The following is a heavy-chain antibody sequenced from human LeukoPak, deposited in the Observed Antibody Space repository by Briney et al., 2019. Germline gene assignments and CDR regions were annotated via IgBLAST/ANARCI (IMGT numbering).Heavy chain of an antibody. CDR1: GGTFSSYA. D-gene: IGHD2-2*01. CDR2: IIPIFGTA. Sequence: GASVKVSCKASGGTFSSYAISWVRQAPGQGLEWMGGIIPIFGTANYAQKFQGRVTITADESPSTAYMELSSLRSEDTAVYYCARGYCSSTSCYDGSYYSYMDVWGKGTTVTVSS. V-gene: IGHV1-69*13. J-gene: IGHJ6*03. CDR3: ARGYCSSTSCYDGSYYSYMDV.